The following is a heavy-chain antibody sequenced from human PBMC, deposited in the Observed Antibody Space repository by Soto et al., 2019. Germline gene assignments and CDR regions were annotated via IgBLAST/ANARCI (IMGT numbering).Heavy chain of an antibody. J-gene: IGHJ5*02. CDR3: ARVPDR. V-gene: IGHV4-30-2*01. Sequence: SEALSLTCSVSGGSISSGGYSWSWIRQPPGKGLEWIGYIYHSGSTYYNPSLKSRVTISVDRSKNQFSLKLSSVTAADTAVYYCARVPDRWGQGTLVTVSS. D-gene: IGHD2-2*01. CDR2: IYHSGST. CDR1: GGSISSGGYS.